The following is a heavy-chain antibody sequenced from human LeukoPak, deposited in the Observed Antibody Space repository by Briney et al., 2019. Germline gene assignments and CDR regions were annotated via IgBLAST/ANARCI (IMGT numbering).Heavy chain of an antibody. CDR2: IWYGGSNK. CDR1: GFTVSSNY. Sequence: GGSLRLSCAASGFTVSSNYMSWVRQAPGKGLEWVAVIWYGGSNKYYADSVKGRFTISRDNSKNTLYLQMNSLRAEDTAVYYCAKDGGIVGATTWGYYFDCWGQGTLVTVSS. CDR3: AKDGGIVGATTWGYYFDC. D-gene: IGHD1-26*01. V-gene: IGHV3-30*02. J-gene: IGHJ4*02.